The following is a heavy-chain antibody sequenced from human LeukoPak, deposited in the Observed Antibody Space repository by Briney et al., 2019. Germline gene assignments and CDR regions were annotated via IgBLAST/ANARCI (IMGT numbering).Heavy chain of an antibody. CDR3: ARDSGSYYDYFDY. Sequence: ASVKVSCKASGYTFTSYAMHWVRQAPGQRLEWMGWINAGNGNTKYSQGFQGRVTITRDTSASTAYMELSSLRSEDMAVYYCARDSGSYYDYFDYWGQGTLVTVSS. J-gene: IGHJ4*02. CDR2: INAGNGNT. CDR1: GYTFTSYA. D-gene: IGHD1-26*01. V-gene: IGHV1-3*03.